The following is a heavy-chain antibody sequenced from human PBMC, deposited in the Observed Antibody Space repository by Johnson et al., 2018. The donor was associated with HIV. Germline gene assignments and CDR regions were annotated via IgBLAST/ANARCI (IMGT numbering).Heavy chain of an antibody. J-gene: IGHJ3*02. CDR3: ARGGRYYDPGAFDI. D-gene: IGHD3-22*01. CDR2: ISSSGSTI. Sequence: QVQLVESGGGLVQPGGSLRLSCAASGFTVSSNYMSWVRQAPGKGLEWVSYISSSGSTIYYADSVKGRFTISRDNAKNSLYLQMNSLRAEDTALYYCARGGRYYDPGAFDIWGQGAMVTVSS. V-gene: IGHV3-11*01. CDR1: GFTVSSNY.